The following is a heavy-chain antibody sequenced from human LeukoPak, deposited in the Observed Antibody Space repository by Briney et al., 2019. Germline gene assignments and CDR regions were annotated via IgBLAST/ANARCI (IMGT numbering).Heavy chain of an antibody. Sequence: ASVKVSCKASGYTFTSYDINWVRQATGQGLEWMGWMNPNSGNTGYAQKFQGRVTMTRNTSISTAYMELSSLRSEDTAVYYCARXYYDXIXGSXRLVNYYYYMDVWGKGTTVTVSS. CDR3: ARXYYDXIXGSXRLVNYYYYMDV. CDR2: MNPNSGNT. J-gene: IGHJ6*03. V-gene: IGHV1-8*01. D-gene: IGHD3-16*02. CDR1: GYTFTSYD.